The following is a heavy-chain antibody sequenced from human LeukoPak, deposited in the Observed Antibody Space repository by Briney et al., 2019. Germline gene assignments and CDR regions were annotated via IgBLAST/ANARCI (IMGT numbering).Heavy chain of an antibody. J-gene: IGHJ4*02. V-gene: IGHV2-5*02. Sequence: SGPTLVKPTQTLTLTCTLSGFSLSTSGVGVGWIRQPPGKALEWLAVIYWDDDKRYSPSLDNRLTITKDTSKNQVVLTMTNMDPVDTATYYCAHRGSNYALDYWGQGTLVTVSS. CDR2: IYWDDDK. D-gene: IGHD4-11*01. CDR1: GFSLSTSGVG. CDR3: AHRGSNYALDY.